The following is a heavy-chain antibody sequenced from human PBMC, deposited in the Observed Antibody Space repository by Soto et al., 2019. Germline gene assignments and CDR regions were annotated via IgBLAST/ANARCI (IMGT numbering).Heavy chain of an antibody. J-gene: IGHJ3*02. CDR2: IRAYNNNT. V-gene: IGHV1-18*01. Sequence: QIQLVQSGAEVKKPGASVKVSCKASGYTFTTYGITWVRQAPGQGLEWMGWIRAYNNNTNYAQRFQGRDTMTTDPSTSTAHMELTSLRSDDTAVYYCAREISSMAPDIFNIWGQGTMVTVSS. D-gene: IGHD2-15*01. CDR3: AREISSMAPDIFNI. CDR1: GYTFTTYG.